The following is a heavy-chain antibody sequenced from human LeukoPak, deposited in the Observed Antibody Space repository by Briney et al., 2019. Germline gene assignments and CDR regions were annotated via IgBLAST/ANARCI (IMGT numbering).Heavy chain of an antibody. CDR2: ISWNSGSI. D-gene: IGHD3-22*01. V-gene: IGHV3-9*01. CDR3: AKAEWLLLYFDY. Sequence: PGRSLRLSCAASGFTFDDYAMHWVRQAPGKGLEWVSGISWNSGSIGYADSVKGRFTISRDNAKNSLYLQMNSLRAEDTALYYCAKAEWLLLYFDYWGQGTLVTVSS. J-gene: IGHJ4*02. CDR1: GFTFDDYA.